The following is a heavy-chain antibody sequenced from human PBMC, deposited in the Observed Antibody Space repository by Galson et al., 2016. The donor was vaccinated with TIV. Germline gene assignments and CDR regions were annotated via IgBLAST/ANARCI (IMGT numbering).Heavy chain of an antibody. J-gene: IGHJ3*01. CDR1: GFTFSSWH. D-gene: IGHD4-23*01. V-gene: IGHV3-48*04. Sequence: PRLSCAASGFTFSSWHMDWVRQAPGEGLEWISYITYTSATIYYADSVKGRFTVSRDNAKNSLYLQMNSLRAEDMAVYYCARPGNYDGDRRGAFDLWGQGTMVTVSP. CDR3: ARPGNYDGDRRGAFDL. CDR2: ITYTSATI.